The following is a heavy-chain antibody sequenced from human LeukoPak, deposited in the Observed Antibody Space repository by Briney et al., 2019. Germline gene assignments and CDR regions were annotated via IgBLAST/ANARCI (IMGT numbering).Heavy chain of an antibody. CDR3: AKDGRYCGGDCYSFFDY. CDR1: GFTFSSYA. CDR2: ISGSGGST. V-gene: IGHV3-23*01. J-gene: IGHJ4*02. Sequence: GGSLRLSCAASGFTFSSYAMSWVRQAPGKGLEWDSAISGSGGSTYYADSVKGRFTISRDNSKNTLYLQMNRLRDEDTAVYYCAKDGRYCGGDCYSFFDYWGQGTLVTVSS. D-gene: IGHD2-21*02.